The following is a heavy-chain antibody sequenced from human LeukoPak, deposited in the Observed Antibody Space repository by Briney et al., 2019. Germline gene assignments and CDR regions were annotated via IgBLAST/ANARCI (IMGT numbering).Heavy chain of an antibody. CDR2: VNPNSGGA. CDR1: GYKFNDYY. D-gene: IGHD4/OR15-4a*01. CDR3: ARVETMLHPFDV. V-gene: IGHV1-2*02. J-gene: IGHJ3*01. Sequence: ASVKDSCKTSGYKFNDYYIHWVRQAPGQGLEWMGWVNPNSGGANYAQKFQGRVIMTRDTSISTAYMELTRLTSNDTAVYFCARVETMLHPFDVWGQGTMVTVSS.